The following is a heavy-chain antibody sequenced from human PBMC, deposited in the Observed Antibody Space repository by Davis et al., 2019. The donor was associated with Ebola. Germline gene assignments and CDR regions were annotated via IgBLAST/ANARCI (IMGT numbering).Heavy chain of an antibody. Sequence: GSLRLSCAASGFTFSSYAMSWVRQPPGKGLEWIGEINHSGSTNYNPSLKSRVTISVDTSKNQFSLKLSSVTAADTAVYYCARRGFWSGYGGWFDPWGQGTLVTVSS. CDR3: ARRGFWSGYGGWFDP. J-gene: IGHJ5*02. D-gene: IGHD3-3*01. CDR1: GFTFSSYA. V-gene: IGHV4-34*01. CDR2: INHSGST.